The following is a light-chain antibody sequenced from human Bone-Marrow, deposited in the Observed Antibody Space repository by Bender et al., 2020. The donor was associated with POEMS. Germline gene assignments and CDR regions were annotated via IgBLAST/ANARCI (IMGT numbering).Light chain of an antibody. J-gene: IGLJ3*02. V-gene: IGLV7-46*01. CDR3: FLSFSGPSQWV. Sequence: QAVVTQEPSLTVSPGGTVTFTCASSAGRVTSGHYPYWFQQKPGHAPRTLIYDTYYKHPSTPARFSGSLLGDKAVLTLSDAQPDDEGDYYCFLSFSGPSQWVFGGGTKLTVL. CDR2: DTY. CDR1: AGRVTSGHY.